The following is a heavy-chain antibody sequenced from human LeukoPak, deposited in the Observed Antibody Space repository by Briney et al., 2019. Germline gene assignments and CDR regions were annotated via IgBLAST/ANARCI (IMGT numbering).Heavy chain of an antibody. V-gene: IGHV3-21*01. CDR1: GGSFSGYY. J-gene: IGHJ4*02. Sequence: KSSETLSLTCAVYGGSFSGYYWSWIRQAPGKGLEWVSSISSSSTYIYYADSVKGRFTISRDNAKNSLYLQMNSLRAEDTAVYYCARDRPNSSSWYDYWGQGTLVTVSS. CDR2: ISSSSTYI. D-gene: IGHD6-13*01. CDR3: ARDRPNSSSWYDY.